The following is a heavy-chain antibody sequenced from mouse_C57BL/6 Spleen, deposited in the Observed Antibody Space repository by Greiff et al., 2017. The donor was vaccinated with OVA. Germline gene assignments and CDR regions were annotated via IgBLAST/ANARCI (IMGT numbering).Heavy chain of an antibody. CDR3: ARGMVRAWFAY. CDR2: IYPGSGNT. D-gene: IGHD2-3*01. J-gene: IGHJ3*01. Sequence: VQLQQSGAELVRPGASVKLSCKASGYTFTDYYINWVKQRPGQGLEWIARIYPGSGNTYYNEKFKGKATLTAEKSSSTAYMRLSSLTSEDSAVYFCARGMVRAWFAYWGQGTLVTVSA. V-gene: IGHV1-76*01. CDR1: GYTFTDYY.